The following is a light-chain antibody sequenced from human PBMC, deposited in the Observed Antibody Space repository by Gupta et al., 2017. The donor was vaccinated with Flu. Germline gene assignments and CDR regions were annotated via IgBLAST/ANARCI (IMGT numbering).Light chain of an antibody. CDR2: WAS. V-gene: IGKV4-1*01. CDR3: QQYYTLHT. Sequence: DFVLTPSPASLSVSLGERATINCRSSQNILYSYNNKNYFAWYQQKPGQPPKLLISWASTREWGVPHIFSGGGYATDFNLTSSRRQDEEVAVYCDQQYYTLHTFGQGTKVEIK. CDR1: QNILYSYNNKNY. J-gene: IGKJ2*01.